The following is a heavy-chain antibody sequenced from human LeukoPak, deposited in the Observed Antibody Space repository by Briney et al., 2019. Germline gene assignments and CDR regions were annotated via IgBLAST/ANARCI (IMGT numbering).Heavy chain of an antibody. D-gene: IGHD3-22*01. CDR3: AKVPLYYYDSSVSDY. Sequence: GGSLRLSCAASGFTFSSYWMHWVRQAPGKGLVWVSRIDTDGSFTSYADSVRGRFTISRDNAKNTLYLQMNSLRAEDTAVYYCAKVPLYYYDSSVSDYWGQGTLVTVSS. CDR1: GFTFSSYW. J-gene: IGHJ4*02. V-gene: IGHV3-74*01. CDR2: IDTDGSFT.